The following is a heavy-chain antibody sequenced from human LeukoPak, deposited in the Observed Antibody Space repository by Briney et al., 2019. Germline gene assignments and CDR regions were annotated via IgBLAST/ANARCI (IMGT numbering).Heavy chain of an antibody. CDR3: TREKSVVVPSSYYYFDV. D-gene: IGHD3-22*01. CDR2: IYSGGST. CDR1: GFTVSSNY. J-gene: IGHJ2*01. V-gene: IGHV3-53*01. Sequence: GGSLRLSCAASGFTVSSNYMSWVRQAPGKGLEWVSVIYSGGSTYYADSVKGRFTISRDNSKNTLYLQMDSLRVEDSAMYFCTREKSVVVPSSYYYFDVWGRGTLVTVAS.